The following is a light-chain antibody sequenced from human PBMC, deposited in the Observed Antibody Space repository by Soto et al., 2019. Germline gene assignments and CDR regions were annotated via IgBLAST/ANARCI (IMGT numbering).Light chain of an antibody. J-gene: IGKJ5*01. CDR1: QSISSW. V-gene: IGKV1-5*03. CDR2: KAS. CDR3: QKYNSYRT. Sequence: DIQMTQSPSTLSASVGDRVTITCRASQSISSWLAWYQQKPGKAPKLLIYKASSLESGVPSRFSGSGSGTEFTLTISSLQPDDFATYYCQKYNSYRTFGQGTRLEIK.